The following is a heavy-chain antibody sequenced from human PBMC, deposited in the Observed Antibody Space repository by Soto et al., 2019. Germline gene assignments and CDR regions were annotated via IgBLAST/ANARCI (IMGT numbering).Heavy chain of an antibody. J-gene: IGHJ4*02. V-gene: IGHV3-64D*06. Sequence: PGGSLRPSCSVSGFTFRHHSLYWVRQAPGKGLRYVSTISGNGGNTHYAASVRGRFTISRDNSKNTVFLQMSGLGVADSAVYYCVKVSGYCTGGSCFSYFDYWGQGALVTVSS. CDR3: VKVSGYCTGGSCFSYFDY. CDR2: ISGNGGNT. CDR1: GFTFRHHS. D-gene: IGHD2-15*01.